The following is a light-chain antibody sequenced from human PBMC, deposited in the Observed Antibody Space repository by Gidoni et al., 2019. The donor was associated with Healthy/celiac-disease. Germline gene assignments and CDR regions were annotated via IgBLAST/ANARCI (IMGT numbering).Light chain of an antibody. CDR3: QKYNSAPPT. CDR2: AAS. V-gene: IGKV1-27*01. CDR1: QGISNY. Sequence: DIQMTQSPSSLSASVGDRVTIPCRASQGISNYLAWYQQKPGKVPKLLIYAASTLQSGVPSRFSGSVSGTYFTLTISSLQPEDVATYYCQKYNSAPPTFGQGTKVEIK. J-gene: IGKJ1*01.